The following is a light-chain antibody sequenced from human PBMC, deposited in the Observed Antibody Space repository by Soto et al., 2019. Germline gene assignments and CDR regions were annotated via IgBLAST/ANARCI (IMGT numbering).Light chain of an antibody. CDR1: QSVSSY. CDR2: GAS. CDR3: QHYNNWPPGRT. V-gene: IGKV3-15*01. Sequence: EIVLTQSPATLSLSPRERATLSCRAVQSVSSYLAWYLQKPGQAPRLLIYGASTRATGIPARFSGSGSGTEFTLPISSLQSEDSALYYCQHYNNWPPGRTFGQGTKVDI. J-gene: IGKJ1*01.